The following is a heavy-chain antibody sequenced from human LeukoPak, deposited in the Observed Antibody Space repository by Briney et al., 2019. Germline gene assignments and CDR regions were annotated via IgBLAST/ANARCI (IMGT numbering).Heavy chain of an antibody. Sequence: PGGSLRLSCAASGFTFSSYWMHWVRQAPGKGLVWVSRIHTDGSSTSYADSVKGRFTISRDNAKNTLYVQMNSLRAEDTAVYYCARLYGGYGDYYFDYWGQGTLVTVSS. CDR3: ARLYGGYGDYYFDY. D-gene: IGHD4-17*01. CDR2: IHTDGSST. V-gene: IGHV3-74*01. J-gene: IGHJ4*02. CDR1: GFTFSSYW.